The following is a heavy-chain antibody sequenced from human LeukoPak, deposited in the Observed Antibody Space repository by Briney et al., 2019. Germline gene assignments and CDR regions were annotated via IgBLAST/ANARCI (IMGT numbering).Heavy chain of an antibody. V-gene: IGHV3-7*01. CDR2: INKDGSDK. CDR1: GFTFNMYW. D-gene: IGHD4-23*01. CDR3: ARDAGYGGNSDY. Sequence: GGSLRLSRAASGFTFNMYWMTWVRQAPGKGLESVAYINKDGSDKYYVDSVKGRFTVSRDNAKNSLYLQMNSLRAEDTAVYYCARDAGYGGNSDYWGQGTLVTVSS. J-gene: IGHJ4*02.